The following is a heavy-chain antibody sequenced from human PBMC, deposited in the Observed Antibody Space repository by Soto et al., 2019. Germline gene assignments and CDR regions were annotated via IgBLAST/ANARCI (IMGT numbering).Heavy chain of an antibody. CDR3: AKDRYYDSSGTVQH. Sequence: PGGSLRLSCVASGFTFDDYAMHWVRQAPGKGLEWVSGISWNSGSIAYADSVKGRFTISRDNAKNSLYLQMNSLRAEDTALYYCAKDRYYDSSGTVQHWGQGTLVTVSS. D-gene: IGHD3-22*01. CDR2: ISWNSGSI. J-gene: IGHJ1*01. CDR1: GFTFDDYA. V-gene: IGHV3-9*01.